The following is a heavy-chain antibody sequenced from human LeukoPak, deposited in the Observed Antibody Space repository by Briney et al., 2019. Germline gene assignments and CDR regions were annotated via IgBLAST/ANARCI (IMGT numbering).Heavy chain of an antibody. D-gene: IGHD2-15*01. CDR2: IRYDGSNK. CDR1: GFTFSSYG. J-gene: IGHJ6*03. Sequence: GGSLRLSCAASGFTFSSYGMHWVRQAPGKGLERVAFIRYDGSNKYYADSVKGRFTISRDNSKNTLYLQMNSLRAEDTAVYYCAKGVAHYYYMDVWGKGTTVTVSS. V-gene: IGHV3-30*02. CDR3: AKGVAHYYYMDV.